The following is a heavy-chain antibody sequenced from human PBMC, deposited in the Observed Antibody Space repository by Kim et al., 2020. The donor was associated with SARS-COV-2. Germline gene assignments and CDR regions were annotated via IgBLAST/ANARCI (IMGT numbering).Heavy chain of an antibody. CDR1: GYTFTSYG. V-gene: IGHV1-18*01. Sequence: ASVKVSCKASGYTFTSYGISWVRQAPGQGLEWMGWISAYNGNTNYAQKLQGRVTMTTDTSTSTAYMELRSLRSDDTAVYYCARDLIPDSSVNKGPLDYWGQGTLVTVSS. CDR3: ARDLIPDSSVNKGPLDY. D-gene: IGHD3-22*01. J-gene: IGHJ4*02. CDR2: ISAYNGNT.